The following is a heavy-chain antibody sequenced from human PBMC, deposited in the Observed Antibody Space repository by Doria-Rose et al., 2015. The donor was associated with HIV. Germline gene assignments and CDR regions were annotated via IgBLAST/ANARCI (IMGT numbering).Heavy chain of an antibody. Sequence: QVQLQQWGAGLVKPSETLSLTCAVFGGSFSGYYWSWIRQPPGKGLEWIGEINHSGSTNYKTSLTSRVTISLVTSKNLFSLKLSSVTAADTAVYYCARGLLRGGWNDVDYYYGMDVWGQGTTVTASS. J-gene: IGHJ6*02. D-gene: IGHD1-1*01. CDR3: ARGLLRGGWNDVDYYYGMDV. CDR2: INHSGST. CDR1: GGSFSGYY. V-gene: IGHV4-34*01.